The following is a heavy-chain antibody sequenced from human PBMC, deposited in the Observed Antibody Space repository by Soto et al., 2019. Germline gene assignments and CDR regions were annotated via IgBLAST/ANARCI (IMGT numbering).Heavy chain of an antibody. Sequence: EVQLLEFGGGLVQPGGSLRLSCAASGFTFSTYAMNWVRQAPGKGLEWVSSVSGSGGSTYYADSVKGRFTISRDNSKSTLYLQMNSLTADDTAVYYCAKEGALLRFLDGGDLQYWGQGTLVTVSS. V-gene: IGHV3-23*01. D-gene: IGHD3-3*01. CDR3: AKEGALLRFLDGGDLQY. J-gene: IGHJ1*01. CDR1: GFTFSTYA. CDR2: VSGSGGST.